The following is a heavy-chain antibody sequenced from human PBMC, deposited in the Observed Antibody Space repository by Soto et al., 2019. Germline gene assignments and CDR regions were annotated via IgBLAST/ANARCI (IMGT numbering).Heavy chain of an antibody. J-gene: IGHJ4*02. Sequence: SGKVCSKASGGPFSSYAMSLVRQAPGHGLEWMGGIIPIFGTANYAQKFQGRVTITADKSTSTAYMELSSLRSEDTAVYYCARGDPYSSGWYWRALDYWGQGTMVTGSS. CDR2: IIPIFGTA. CDR1: GGPFSSYA. CDR3: ARGDPYSSGWYWRALDY. V-gene: IGHV1-69*06. D-gene: IGHD6-19*01.